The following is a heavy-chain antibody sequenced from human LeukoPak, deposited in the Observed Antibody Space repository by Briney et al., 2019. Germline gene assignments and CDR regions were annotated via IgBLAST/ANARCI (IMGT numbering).Heavy chain of an antibody. J-gene: IGHJ4*02. D-gene: IGHD5-12*01. Sequence: GGSLRLSCAASGFTFSNFAMSWVRQAPGKGREGVSSISGSGISTYYADSLKGRFTISRDNFKNTLFLQLNSLRAEDTAVYYCAKDLRGYDMDFDYWGQGTLVTVSS. CDR1: GFTFSNFA. CDR3: AKDLRGYDMDFDY. V-gene: IGHV3-23*01. CDR2: ISGSGIST.